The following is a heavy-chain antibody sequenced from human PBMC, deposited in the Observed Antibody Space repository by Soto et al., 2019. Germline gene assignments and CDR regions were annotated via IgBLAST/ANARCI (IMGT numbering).Heavy chain of an antibody. CDR2: ISSSSSTI. CDR3: AISSQVQFLGYDYYGMDV. V-gene: IGHV3-48*02. D-gene: IGHD1-1*01. CDR1: GFTFSSYS. J-gene: IGHJ6*02. Sequence: EMQLVESGGGLVQPGGSLRLSCAASGFTFSSYSMNWVRQAPGKGLEWVSYISSSSSTIYYADSVKGRFTTSRDNAKNSLYLQMNRLRDEETAVYYCAISSQVQFLGYDYYGMDVWGQGTTVTVSS.